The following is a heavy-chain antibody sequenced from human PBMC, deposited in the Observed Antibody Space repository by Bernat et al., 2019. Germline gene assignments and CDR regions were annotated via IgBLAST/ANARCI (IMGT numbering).Heavy chain of an antibody. CDR1: GFTFSNSG. CDR2: IKSKTDGGTT. Sequence: EVQLVESGGGLVKPGGSLRLSCAASGFTFSNSGMNWVRQAPGKGLEWVGSIKSKTDGGTTDYAAPGNGRFTISRYDSKNTLYLQMNSLKTEDTDVSYCTTAPTPHYWGQGTLVTVSS. J-gene: IGHJ4*02. CDR3: TTAPTPHY. V-gene: IGHV3-15*07.